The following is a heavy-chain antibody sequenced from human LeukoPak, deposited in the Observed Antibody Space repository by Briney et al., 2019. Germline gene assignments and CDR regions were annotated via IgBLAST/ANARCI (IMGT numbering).Heavy chain of an antibody. CDR1: GFTFSSYE. V-gene: IGHV3-48*03. CDR3: AELGITMTGGV. D-gene: IGHD3-10*02. CDR2: ISSSGSTI. Sequence: LPGRSLRLSCAASGFTFSSYEMNWVRQAPGKGLEWVSYISSSGSTIYYADSVKGRFTISRDNAKNSLYLQMNSLRAEDTAVYYCAELGITMTGGVWGKGTTVTISS. J-gene: IGHJ6*04.